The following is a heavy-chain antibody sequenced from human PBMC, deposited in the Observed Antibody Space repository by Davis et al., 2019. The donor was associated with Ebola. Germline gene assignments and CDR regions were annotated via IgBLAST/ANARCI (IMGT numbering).Heavy chain of an antibody. CDR3: VVDPNWQSGY. V-gene: IGHV3-23*01. CDR2: ISGSGTTT. D-gene: IGHD1-1*01. J-gene: IGHJ4*02. CDR1: EFPFSTYA. Sequence: GESLKISCAASEFPFSTYAMSWVRRAPGKGLEWVSAISGSGTTTDYAVSVEGRFTISRDNSKNTVILQMDSLGGEDTALYYCVVDPNWQSGYWGQGILVTVSS.